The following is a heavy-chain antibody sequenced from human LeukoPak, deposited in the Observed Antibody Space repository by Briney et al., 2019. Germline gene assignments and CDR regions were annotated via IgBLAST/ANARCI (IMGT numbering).Heavy chain of an antibody. V-gene: IGHV1-8*01. CDR3: ARTLVLNDAFDI. Sequence: GSSVKVSCKASGYTFTSYDINWVRQATGQGLEWMGWMNPNSGNTGYAQKFQGRATMTRNTSISTAYMELSSLRSEDTAVYYCARTLVLNDAFDIWGQGTMVTVSS. CDR2: MNPNSGNT. J-gene: IGHJ3*02. CDR1: GYTFTSYD. D-gene: IGHD6-13*01.